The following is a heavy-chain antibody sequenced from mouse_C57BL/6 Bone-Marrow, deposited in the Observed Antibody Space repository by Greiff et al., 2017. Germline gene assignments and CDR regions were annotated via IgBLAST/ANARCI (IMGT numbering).Heavy chain of an antibody. Sequence: EVQLQESGTVLARPGASVKMSCKTSGYTFTSYWMHWVKQRPGQGLEWIGAIYPGNSDTSYNQKFKGKAKLTAVTSASTAYMELSSLTNEDSAVYYWKSSYVRPYWGQGTLVTVSA. J-gene: IGHJ3*01. D-gene: IGHD1-1*01. CDR3: KSSYVRPY. CDR1: GYTFTSYW. V-gene: IGHV1-5*01. CDR2: IYPGNSDT.